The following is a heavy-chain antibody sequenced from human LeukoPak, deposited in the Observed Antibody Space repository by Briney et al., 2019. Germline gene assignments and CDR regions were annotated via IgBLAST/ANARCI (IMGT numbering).Heavy chain of an antibody. CDR2: IIPILGIA. D-gene: IGHD2-21*02. CDR1: GGTFSSYA. V-gene: IGHV1-69*04. J-gene: IGHJ1*01. CDR3: ARDRWGGTRSLVVTGYFQH. Sequence: SVKVSCKASGGTFSSYAISWVQQAPGQGLEWMGRIIPILGIANYVQKFQGRVTITADKSTSTAYMELSSLRSEDTAVYYCARDRWGGTRSLVVTGYFQHWGQGTLVTVSS.